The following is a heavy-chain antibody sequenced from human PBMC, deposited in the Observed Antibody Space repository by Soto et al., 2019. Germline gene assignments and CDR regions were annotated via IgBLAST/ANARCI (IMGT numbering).Heavy chain of an antibody. V-gene: IGHV1-18*01. J-gene: IGHJ5*02. CDR2: ISAYNGNT. CDR3: ARLEHRYYYDSSGYYH. Sequence: ASVKVSCKASGYTFTSYGISWVRQAPGQGLEWMGWISAYNGNTNYAQKLQGRVTMTTDTSTSTAYMELRSLRSDDTAVYYCARLEHRYYYDSSGYYHWGQGTLVTVSS. D-gene: IGHD3-22*01. CDR1: GYTFTSYG.